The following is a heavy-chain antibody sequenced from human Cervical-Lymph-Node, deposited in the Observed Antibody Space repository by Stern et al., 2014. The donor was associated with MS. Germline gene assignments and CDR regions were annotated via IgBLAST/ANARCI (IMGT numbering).Heavy chain of an antibody. Sequence: QVQLQESGPGLVKPSGTLSLTCAVSGVSISSSDWLSWVRLPPGKGLEGIGEIDHSESPNYNPSLESRVVLSVDKSKNQVSLKVTSVTAADTAVYYCARASSTTDNWFDSWGQGILVTVSS. CDR2: IDHSESP. D-gene: IGHD2/OR15-2a*01. CDR1: GVSISSSDW. J-gene: IGHJ5*01. CDR3: ARASSTTDNWFDS. V-gene: IGHV4-4*02.